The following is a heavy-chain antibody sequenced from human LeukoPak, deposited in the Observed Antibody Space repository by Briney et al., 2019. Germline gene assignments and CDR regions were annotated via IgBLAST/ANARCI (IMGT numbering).Heavy chain of an antibody. CDR3: ARTGGNGEYYFDY. Sequence: SVKVSCKASGGTFSSYAISWVRQAPGQGLEWMGGIIPIFGTANYAQKFQGRVTITTDESTSTAYMELRSLRSGDTAVYYCARTGGNGEYYFDYWGQGTLVTVSS. CDR2: IIPIFGTA. J-gene: IGHJ4*02. V-gene: IGHV1-69*05. D-gene: IGHD2-8*02. CDR1: GGTFSSYA.